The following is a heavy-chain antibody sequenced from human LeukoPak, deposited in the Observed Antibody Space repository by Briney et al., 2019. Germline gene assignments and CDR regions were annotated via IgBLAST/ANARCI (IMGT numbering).Heavy chain of an antibody. J-gene: IGHJ3*02. V-gene: IGHV3-48*04. D-gene: IGHD2-2*01. CDR3: ARDIRMWEYQLLWVPDAFDI. CDR1: GSTFSSYG. CDR2: ISSSGSTI. Sequence: TGGSLRLSCAASGSTFSSYGMSWVRQAPGKGLEWVSYISSSGSTIYYADSVKGRFTISRDNAKNSLYLQMNSLRAEDTAVYYCARDIRMWEYQLLWVPDAFDIWGQGTMVTVSS.